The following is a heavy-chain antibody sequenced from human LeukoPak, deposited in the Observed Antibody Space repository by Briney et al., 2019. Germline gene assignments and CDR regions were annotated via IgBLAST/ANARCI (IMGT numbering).Heavy chain of an antibody. D-gene: IGHD3-22*01. J-gene: IGHJ4*02. CDR1: GFTFSNSA. CDR3: AKDRDDSSGFYHDY. Sequence: GGSLRLSCGASGFTFSNSAMSWVRQAPGKGLAWVSSISGSGGSIYYADSVKGRFTISRDNFKNILYLQMNSLRAEDTAVYYCAKDRDDSSGFYHDYWGQGTLLTVSS. V-gene: IGHV3-23*01. CDR2: ISGSGGSI.